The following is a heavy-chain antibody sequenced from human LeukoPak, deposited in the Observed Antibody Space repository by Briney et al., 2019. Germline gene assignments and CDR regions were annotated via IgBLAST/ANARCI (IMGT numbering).Heavy chain of an antibody. Sequence: SETLSLTCTVAGDSVSSGSHYWGWIRQPPGKGLEWIGYIYYSGSTNNNPYLKSRLTISVATSKNQFSLKLSSVTAADTAVYYWARRRRDGYNYWFDPWGQRTLVTVSS. CDR2: IYYSGST. V-gene: IGHV4-61*01. J-gene: IGHJ5*02. CDR3: ARRRRDGYNYWFDP. D-gene: IGHD5-24*01. CDR1: GDSVSSGSHY.